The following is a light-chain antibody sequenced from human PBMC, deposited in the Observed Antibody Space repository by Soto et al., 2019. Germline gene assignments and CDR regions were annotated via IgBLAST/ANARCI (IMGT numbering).Light chain of an antibody. J-gene: IGKJ1*01. V-gene: IGKV3-15*01. CDR1: QSVSTN. Sequence: EIVMTQSPATLSVSLGERATLSCRASQSVSTNLAWYQQKPGQAPRLLIYGASTRATNITARFSGGGSGTDFTLTISSLQSEDFGVYYCQQYNNWPETFGQGTKVEI. CDR2: GAS. CDR3: QQYNNWPET.